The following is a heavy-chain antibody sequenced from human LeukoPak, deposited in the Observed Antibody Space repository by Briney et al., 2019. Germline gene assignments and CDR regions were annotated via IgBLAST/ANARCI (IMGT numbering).Heavy chain of an antibody. V-gene: IGHV4-34*01. CDR1: GGSFSGYY. J-gene: IGHJ4*02. D-gene: IGHD6-6*01. Sequence: PSETLSLTCAVYGGSFSGYYWSWIRQPPGKGLEWIGEINHSGSTNYNPSLKSRVTISVDTSKNQFSLKLSSVTAADTAVYYCARDLSGEYNFDYWGQGTLVTVSS. CDR3: ARDLSGEYNFDY. CDR2: INHSGST.